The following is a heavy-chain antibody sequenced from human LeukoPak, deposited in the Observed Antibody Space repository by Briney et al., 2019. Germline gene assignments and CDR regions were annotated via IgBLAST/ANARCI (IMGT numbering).Heavy chain of an antibody. D-gene: IGHD1-26*01. CDR2: ISWNSGSI. CDR1: GFTFDDYA. J-gene: IGHJ4*02. Sequence: GGSLRLSCAASGFTFDDYAMHWVRQAPGKGLEWVSGISWNSGSIGYADSVKGRFTISRDNSKNTLYLQMNSLRAEDTAVYYCARDQGVGASPSGYWGQGTLVTVSS. CDR3: ARDQGVGASPSGY. V-gene: IGHV3-9*01.